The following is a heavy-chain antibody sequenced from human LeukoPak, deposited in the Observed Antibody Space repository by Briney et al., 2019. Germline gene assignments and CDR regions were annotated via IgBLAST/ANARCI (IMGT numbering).Heavy chain of an antibody. Sequence: PSQTLSLTCTVSGDSITSGGYYWSWIRQHPGKGLEWIGYIHYSGITYYNPSLRSRLTISLDTSERQFSLKLSSVTAADTAMYYCATQANFYAGSGYLPRWGQGTLVTVSS. D-gene: IGHD2/OR15-2a*01. CDR2: IHYSGIT. CDR3: ATQANFYAGSGYLPR. J-gene: IGHJ1*01. V-gene: IGHV4-31*03. CDR1: GDSITSGGYY.